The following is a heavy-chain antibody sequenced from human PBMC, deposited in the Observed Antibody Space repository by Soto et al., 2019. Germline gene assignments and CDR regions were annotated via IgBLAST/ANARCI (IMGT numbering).Heavy chain of an antibody. CDR1: GYTFTSYY. CDR2: INPSGGST. D-gene: IGHD3-22*01. CDR3: VRGHYYDSSGQGGY. Sequence: ASVKVCCKASGYTFTSYYIRWVRQAPGVGLEWLGIINPSGGSTTYRQKFQGRVTMTRDTSTSTVYMELSSLTSEDTAVYYCVRGHYYDSSGQGGYWGQGTPVTVSS. J-gene: IGHJ4*02. V-gene: IGHV1-46*03.